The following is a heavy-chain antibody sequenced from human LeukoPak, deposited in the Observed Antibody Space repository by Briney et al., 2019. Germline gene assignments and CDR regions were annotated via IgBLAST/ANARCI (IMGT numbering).Heavy chain of an antibody. V-gene: IGHV3-30-3*01. Sequence: GGSLRLSCAASGFTFSSYAMHWVRQAPGKGLEWVAVISYDGSNKYYADSVKGRFTISRDNSKNTLYLQMNSLRAEDTAVYYCAKDPSGYYYGAIKYYFDYWGQGTLITVSS. CDR2: ISYDGSNK. CDR3: AKDPSGYYYGAIKYYFDY. J-gene: IGHJ4*02. D-gene: IGHD3-22*01. CDR1: GFTFSSYA.